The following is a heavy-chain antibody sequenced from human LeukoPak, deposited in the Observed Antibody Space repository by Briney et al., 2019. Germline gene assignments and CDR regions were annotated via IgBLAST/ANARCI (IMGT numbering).Heavy chain of an antibody. CDR2: IYSGGKT. CDR1: GFTVSSNH. CDR3: ARIKREDGDVGN. V-gene: IGHV3-53*01. J-gene: IGHJ4*02. Sequence: GRSLRLSCAASGFTVSSNHMNWVRQAPGKGLEWVSVIYSGGKTFYADSVKGRFTISRDDSKNTLYLLMNSLRAEDTAVYYCARIKREDGDVGNWGQGTLVTVSS. D-gene: IGHD3-10*01.